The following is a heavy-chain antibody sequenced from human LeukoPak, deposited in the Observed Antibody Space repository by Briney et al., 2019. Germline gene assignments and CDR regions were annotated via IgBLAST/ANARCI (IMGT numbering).Heavy chain of an antibody. J-gene: IGHJ6*02. Sequence: ASVKVSCKASGYTFTSYYMHWVRQAPGQGLEWMGIINPSGGSTSYAQKFQGRVTMTRDTSTSTVYMELSSLRSEDTAVYYCARALLLRNYYYGMDVWGQGTTVTVSS. CDR2: INPSGGST. D-gene: IGHD3-9*01. V-gene: IGHV1-46*01. CDR3: ARALLLRNYYYGMDV. CDR1: GYTFTSYY.